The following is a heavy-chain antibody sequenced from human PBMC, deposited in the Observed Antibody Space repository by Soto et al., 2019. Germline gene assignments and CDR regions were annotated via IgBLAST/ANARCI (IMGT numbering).Heavy chain of an antibody. Sequence: SETLSLTCAVYGGSFSGYYWSWIRQPPGKGLEWIGEINHSGSTNYNPSLKSRVTISVDTSKNQFSLKLSSVTAADTAVYYCARGSGAQPGLFGAFDYWGQGTLVTVS. J-gene: IGHJ4*02. D-gene: IGHD1-26*01. CDR2: INHSGST. CDR1: GGSFSGYY. V-gene: IGHV4-34*01. CDR3: ARGSGAQPGLFGAFDY.